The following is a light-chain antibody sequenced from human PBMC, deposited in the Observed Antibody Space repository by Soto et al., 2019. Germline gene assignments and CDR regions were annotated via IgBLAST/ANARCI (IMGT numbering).Light chain of an antibody. J-gene: IGKJ2*01. CDR3: QQIYNTPYT. CDR1: QSISGF. V-gene: IGKV1-39*01. CDR2: TAS. Sequence: DIQMTQSPSSLSASVGDRVTITCRASQSISGFLNWFQQKPGKAPDLLIYTASSLQSGVPSRFSGSGSGTDFTLTISXLQPEDFATYYCQQIYNTPYTFGQGTK.